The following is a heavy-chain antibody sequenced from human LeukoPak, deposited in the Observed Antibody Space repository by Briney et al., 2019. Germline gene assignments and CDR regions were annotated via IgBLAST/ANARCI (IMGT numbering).Heavy chain of an antibody. CDR3: ARDLTDIVVVPAATYYYYGMDV. CDR1: GFTFSSYA. CDR2: ISYDGSNK. D-gene: IGHD2-2*01. Sequence: GRSLRLSCAASGFTFSSYAMHWVRQAPGKGLEWVAVISYDGSNKYYADSVKGRFTISRDNSKSTLYLQMNSLRAEDTAVYYCARDLTDIVVVPAATYYYYGMDVWGQGTTVTVSS. J-gene: IGHJ6*02. V-gene: IGHV3-30-3*01.